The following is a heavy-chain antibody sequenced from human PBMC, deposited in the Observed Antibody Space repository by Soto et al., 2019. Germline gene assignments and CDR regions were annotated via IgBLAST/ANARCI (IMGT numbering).Heavy chain of an antibody. Sequence: VASVKVSCKASGYTFTGYYMHWVRQAPGQGLEWMGWINPNSGGTNYAQKFQGWVTMTRDTSISTAYMELSRLRSDDTAVYYCARDTRPGIRLYGMDVWGQGTTVTVSS. CDR2: INPNSGGT. CDR3: ARDTRPGIRLYGMDV. CDR1: GYTFTGYY. J-gene: IGHJ6*02. V-gene: IGHV1-2*04. D-gene: IGHD2-15*01.